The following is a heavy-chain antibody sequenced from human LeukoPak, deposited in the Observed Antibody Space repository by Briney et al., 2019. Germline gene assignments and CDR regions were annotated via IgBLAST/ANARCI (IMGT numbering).Heavy chain of an antibody. D-gene: IGHD2-15*01. Sequence: GGSLRLSRAASGFTLSNYWMHWVRQAPGKGLVWVSRISDHGSITNFADSVKGRFSISRDTAKNTLYLEMNSLRVEDTAVYYCARDLSGYSDYWGQGALVTVSS. J-gene: IGHJ4*02. CDR2: ISDHGSIT. V-gene: IGHV3-74*01. CDR1: GFTLSNYW. CDR3: ARDLSGYSDY.